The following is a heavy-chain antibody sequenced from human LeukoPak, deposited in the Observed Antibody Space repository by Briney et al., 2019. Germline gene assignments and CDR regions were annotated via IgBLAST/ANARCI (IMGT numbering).Heavy chain of an antibody. CDR1: GYTFTSYY. CDR2: INPSGGST. V-gene: IGHV1-46*01. D-gene: IGHD1-26*01. Sequence: ASVKVSCKASGYTFTSYYMHWVRQAPGQGLEWMGIINPSGGSTSYAQKFQGGVTMTRDTSTSTVYMELSSLRSEDTAVYYCAREWVGASPDSYYYYGMDVWGQGTTVTVSS. J-gene: IGHJ6*02. CDR3: AREWVGASPDSYYYYGMDV.